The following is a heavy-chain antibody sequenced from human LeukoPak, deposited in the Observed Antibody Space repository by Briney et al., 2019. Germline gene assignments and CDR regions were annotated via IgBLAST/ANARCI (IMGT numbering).Heavy chain of an antibody. CDR3: AKDKVDTAASGYFDY. CDR1: GFTFDDYA. J-gene: IGHJ4*02. CDR2: ISGDGGST. Sequence: GGSLRLSCAASGFTFDDYAMHWVHQAPGKGLEWVSLISGDGGSTYYADSVKGRFTISRDNSKNSLYLQINSLRTEDTALYYCAKDKVDTAASGYFDYWGQGTLVTVSS. V-gene: IGHV3-43*02. D-gene: IGHD5-18*01.